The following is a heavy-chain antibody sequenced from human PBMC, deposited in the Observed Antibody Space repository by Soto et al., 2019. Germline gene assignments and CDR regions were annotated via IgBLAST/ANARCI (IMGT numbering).Heavy chain of an antibody. D-gene: IGHD3-9*01. CDR1: GFTFSSYA. CDR2: ISYDGSNK. V-gene: IGHV3-30-3*01. CDR3: ARDPNFDWSSFDY. Sequence: QVQLVESGGGVVQPGRSLRLSCAASGFTFSSYAMHWVRQAPGKGLEWVAVISYDGSNKYYADSVKGRFTISRDNSKNTLDLQMNSLRAEDTAVYYCARDPNFDWSSFDYWGQGTLVTVSS. J-gene: IGHJ4*02.